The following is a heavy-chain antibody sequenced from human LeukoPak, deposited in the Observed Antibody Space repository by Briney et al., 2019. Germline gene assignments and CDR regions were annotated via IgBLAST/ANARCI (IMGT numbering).Heavy chain of an antibody. J-gene: IGHJ4*02. V-gene: IGHV5-51*01. D-gene: IGHD6-6*01. Sequence: GESLKISCKGSGYSFSSLWIGWVRQMPGKGLEWMGIIYPGDSDTRYSPSFQGQVTTSADKSISTAYLQWSSLKASDTAMYYCARHTKYSSSSRVFDYWGQGTLVTVSS. CDR3: ARHTKYSSSSRVFDY. CDR2: IYPGDSDT. CDR1: GYSFSSLW.